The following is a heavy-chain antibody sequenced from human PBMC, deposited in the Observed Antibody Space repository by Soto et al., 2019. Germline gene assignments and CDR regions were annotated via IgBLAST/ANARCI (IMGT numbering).Heavy chain of an antibody. Sequence: PSETLSLTCTVSGGSISSYYWSWIGQPPGKGLEWIGYIYYSGSTNYNPSLKSRVTISVDTSKNQFSLKLSSVTAADTAVYYCARLGDCSGGSCYGDWFDPWGQGTLVTVSS. CDR2: IYYSGST. CDR3: ARLGDCSGGSCYGDWFDP. J-gene: IGHJ5*02. D-gene: IGHD2-15*01. V-gene: IGHV4-59*08. CDR1: GGSISSYY.